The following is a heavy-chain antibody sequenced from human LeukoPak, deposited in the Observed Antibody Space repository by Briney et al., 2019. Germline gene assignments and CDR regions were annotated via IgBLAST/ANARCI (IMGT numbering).Heavy chain of an antibody. D-gene: IGHD3-22*01. Sequence: GGSLRLSCAASGFTVSSNYMSWVRQAPGKGLEWVSVIYSGGSTYYADSVKGRFTISRDNSKNTLYLQMNSLRAEDTAVHYCARVLVVITAIDYWGQGTLVTVSS. J-gene: IGHJ4*02. CDR2: IYSGGST. V-gene: IGHV3-53*01. CDR1: GFTVSSNY. CDR3: ARVLVVITAIDY.